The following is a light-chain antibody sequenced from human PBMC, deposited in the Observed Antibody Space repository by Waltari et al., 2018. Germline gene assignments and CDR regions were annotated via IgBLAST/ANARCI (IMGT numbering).Light chain of an antibody. CDR3: QQRSNWPGT. Sequence: MGLTQSPATLSLSPGERATLSCRASQSVRSYLAWYQQKPGQAPRLLIYDASNRATGIPARFSGSGSGTDFTLTISSLEPEDFAVYYCQQRSNWPGTFGGGTKVEIK. V-gene: IGKV3-11*01. CDR2: DAS. CDR1: QSVRSY. J-gene: IGKJ4*01.